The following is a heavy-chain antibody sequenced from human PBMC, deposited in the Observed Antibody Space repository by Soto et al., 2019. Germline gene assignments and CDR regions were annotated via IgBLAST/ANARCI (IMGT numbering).Heavy chain of an antibody. CDR2: IYYSGST. CDR3: ARAPETPSILGVALPYFFDY. CDR1: GGSISSSSYY. J-gene: IGHJ4*02. D-gene: IGHD3-3*01. Sequence: SETLSLTCTVSGGSISSSSYYWGWIRQPPGKGLEWIGCIYYSGSTYYNPSLRGRVTISADTSKNQFTLRLSSVTAADTAVYYCARAPETPSILGVALPYFFDYWGQGALVTVSS. V-gene: IGHV4-39*06.